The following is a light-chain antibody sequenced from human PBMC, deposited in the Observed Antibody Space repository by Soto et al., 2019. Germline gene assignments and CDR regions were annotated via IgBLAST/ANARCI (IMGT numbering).Light chain of an antibody. V-gene: IGKV3-15*01. CDR2: EAS. CDR1: ESVSRTY. Sequence: EIELMQSPGTLSLSPGGRCTLSCRAIESVSRTYVEWYQQRPGKTPKLLIYEASTRATGIPARFSGSGSGTEFTLIISSLQSEDSEVYYCQQYNSWLWTFGQGTKVEIK. J-gene: IGKJ1*01. CDR3: QQYNSWLWT.